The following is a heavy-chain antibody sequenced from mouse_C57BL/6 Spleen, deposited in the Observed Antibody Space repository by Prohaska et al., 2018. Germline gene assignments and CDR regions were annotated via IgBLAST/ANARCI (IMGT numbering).Heavy chain of an antibody. V-gene: IGHV1-82*01. CDR3: ARGRGDYAMDY. Sequence: QVQLQQSGPELVKPGASVKISCKASGYAFSRSWMNWVKQRPGKGLAWIGRIYPGDGDTNYNGKFKCKASLTADKSSSSGYMQLSRLTSEDFAVYFCARGRGDYAMDYWGQGTSVIVSS. CDR1: GYAFSRSW. J-gene: IGHJ4*01. CDR2: IYPGDGDT.